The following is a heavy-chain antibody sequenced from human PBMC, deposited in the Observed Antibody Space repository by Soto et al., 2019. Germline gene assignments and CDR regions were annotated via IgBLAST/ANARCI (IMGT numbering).Heavy chain of an antibody. V-gene: IGHV3-15*01. CDR3: TTAPYVLRYFDWLSFGAYYYYGMDV. D-gene: IGHD3-9*01. CDR2: IKSKTDGGTT. Sequence: LRLSCAASGFTFSNAWMSWVRQAPGKGLEWVGRIKSKTDGGTTDYAAPVKGRFTISRDDSKNTLYLQMNSLKTEDTAVYYCTTAPYVLRYFDWLSFGAYYYYGMDVWGQGTTVTVSS. CDR1: GFTFSNAW. J-gene: IGHJ6*02.